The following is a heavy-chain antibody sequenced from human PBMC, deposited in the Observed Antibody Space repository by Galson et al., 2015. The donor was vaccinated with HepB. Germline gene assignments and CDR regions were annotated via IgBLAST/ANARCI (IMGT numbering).Heavy chain of an antibody. V-gene: IGHV4-39*01. J-gene: IGHJ4*02. CDR2: IYSSGST. CDR3: ASLGILRAATYRYFDS. CDR1: GGSISSSTYF. D-gene: IGHD2-15*01. Sequence: SETLSLTCIVSGGSISSSTYFWGWIRQPPGKGLEWIGSIYSSGSTYYTPSLKSRVTISVDTSKNHFSLHLSSVTAADTATYFCASLGILRAATYRYFDSWGQGTLVTVSS.